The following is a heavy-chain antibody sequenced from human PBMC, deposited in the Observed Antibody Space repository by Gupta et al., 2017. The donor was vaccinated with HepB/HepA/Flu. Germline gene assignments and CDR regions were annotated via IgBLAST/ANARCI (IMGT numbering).Heavy chain of an antibody. CDR3: ARGNWFDP. J-gene: IGHJ5*02. Sequence: QVQLVESGGGVVQPGRSLRLSCAASGFIFINYDMHWVRQAPGKGLEWVAVISYEGSNRYYADSVRGRFTISRDNFKNTVSLQMNSLRVDDTALYYCARGNWFDPWGQGTLVTVSS. CDR1: GFIFINYD. CDR2: ISYEGSNR. V-gene: IGHV3-30*03.